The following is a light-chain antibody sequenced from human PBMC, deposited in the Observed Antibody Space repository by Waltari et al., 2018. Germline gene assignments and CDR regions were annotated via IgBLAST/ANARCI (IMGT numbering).Light chain of an antibody. V-gene: IGKV3-20*01. J-gene: IGKJ1*01. CDR3: QQYGSSQGT. CDR1: QSVGSN. CDR2: DAS. Sequence: EIVLTQSPGTLSLSPGERASLTCRASQSVGSNSAWYQQKPGQAPRLLIYDASSMATGIPDRFSGSGSGTDFTLTISRLEPEDFAVYYCQQYGSSQGTFGQGTKVEI.